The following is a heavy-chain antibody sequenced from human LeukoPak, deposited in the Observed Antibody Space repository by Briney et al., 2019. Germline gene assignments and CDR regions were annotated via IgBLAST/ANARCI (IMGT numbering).Heavy chain of an antibody. V-gene: IGHV3-15*01. D-gene: IGHD3-22*01. J-gene: IGHJ4*02. CDR2: IKTKREGETT. Sequence: GGSLRLSCAASGFTFYNAWMSWVRQAPGKGLEWVGRIKTKREGETTDYPAPVKGRFSISRDDSKNTLYLQMNSLKTEDTAVYYCTTDYYYDSSGYYYVFDYWGQGTLVTVSS. CDR1: GFTFYNAW. CDR3: TTDYYYDSSGYYYVFDY.